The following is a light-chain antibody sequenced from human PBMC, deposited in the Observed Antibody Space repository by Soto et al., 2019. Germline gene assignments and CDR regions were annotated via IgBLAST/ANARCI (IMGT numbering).Light chain of an antibody. Sequence: QSVLTQPPSVSAAPGQKVTISCSGSSSNIGSNYVSWYQQLPGTAPKLLIYDDNKRPSGIPDRFSGSKSGTSPTLGITGLQTGDEADYYCGTWDSSLSAGVFGGGTQLTVL. CDR3: GTWDSSLSAGV. CDR2: DDN. J-gene: IGLJ2*01. V-gene: IGLV1-51*01. CDR1: SSNIGSNY.